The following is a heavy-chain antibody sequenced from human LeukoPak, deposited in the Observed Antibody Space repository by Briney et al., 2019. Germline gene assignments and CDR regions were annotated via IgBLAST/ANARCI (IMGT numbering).Heavy chain of an antibody. J-gene: IGHJ4*02. CDR3: ARGVYIAAAQYGY. D-gene: IGHD6-13*01. CDR2: IYYSGTT. V-gene: IGHV4-59*01. CDR1: GASISSYY. Sequence: PSETLSLTCTVSGASISSYYWSWIRQPPGKGLEWLGYIYYSGTTNYNPSLKSRVTISVDTSKNQFSLKLSSVTAADTAVYYCARGVYIAAAQYGYWGQGTLVTVSS.